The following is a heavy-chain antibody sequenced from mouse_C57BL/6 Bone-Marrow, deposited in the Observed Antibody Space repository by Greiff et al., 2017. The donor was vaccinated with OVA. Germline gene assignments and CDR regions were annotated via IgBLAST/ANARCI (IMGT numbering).Heavy chain of an antibody. CDR3: ARDPFWEY. CDR2: ISDGGSYT. J-gene: IGHJ2*01. CDR1: GFTFSSYA. Sequence: EVQVVESGGGLVKPGGSLKLSCAASGFTFSSYAMSWVRQTPEKRLEWVATISDGGSYTYYPDNVKGRFTISRDNAKNNLYLQMSHLKSEDTAMYYCARDPFWEYWGQGTTLTVSS. V-gene: IGHV5-4*01. D-gene: IGHD4-1*01.